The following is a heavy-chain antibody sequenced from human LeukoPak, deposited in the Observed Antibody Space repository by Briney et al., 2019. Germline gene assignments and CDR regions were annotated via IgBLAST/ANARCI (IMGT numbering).Heavy chain of an antibody. D-gene: IGHD2-15*01. Sequence: SETLSLTCTVSGGSISGFYWSWIRQPPGKGLEWIGEINHSGSTNYNPSLKSRVTISVDTSKNQFSLKLSSVTAADTAVYYCARGGIFPDAFDIWGQGTMVTVSS. V-gene: IGHV4-34*01. J-gene: IGHJ3*02. CDR3: ARGGIFPDAFDI. CDR1: GGSISGFY. CDR2: INHSGST.